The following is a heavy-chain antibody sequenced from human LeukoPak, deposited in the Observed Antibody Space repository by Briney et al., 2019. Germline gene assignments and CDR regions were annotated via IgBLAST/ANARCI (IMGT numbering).Heavy chain of an antibody. D-gene: IGHD6-19*01. CDR3: AQVPCRGVAGLLFES. J-gene: IGHJ1*01. V-gene: IGHV3-23*01. CDR2: ISASGGAT. CDR1: GLSFSNYA. Sequence: GGSLRLSCVVSGLSFSNYAMSWVRQAPGKGLEWVSAISASGGATYHADSVKGRFIISRDNSNSTHYLQMNSLRSEDTAVYYCAQVPCRGVAGLLFESWGQGTLVIVSS.